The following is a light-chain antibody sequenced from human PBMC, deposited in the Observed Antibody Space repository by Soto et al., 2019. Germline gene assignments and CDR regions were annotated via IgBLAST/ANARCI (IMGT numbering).Light chain of an antibody. J-gene: IGKJ5*01. CDR2: DAP. CDR3: QQYGSSPPT. V-gene: IGKV3-20*01. Sequence: EIVLTQSPGTLSLSPGERDTLSCRASPSVSSSYLAWYQQKPGQAPRLLIYDAPSRATGIPDRFSGSGSGADFTLTISRLEPEDFAVYYCQQYGSSPPTFGQGTRWRL. CDR1: PSVSSSY.